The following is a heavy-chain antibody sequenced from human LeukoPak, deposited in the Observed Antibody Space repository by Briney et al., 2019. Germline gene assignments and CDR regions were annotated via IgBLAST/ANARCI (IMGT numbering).Heavy chain of an antibody. V-gene: IGHV5-51*01. Sequence: GESLKISCKGSGYSFTSYWIGWVRQMPGKGLEWMGIIYPGDSETRNSPSFQGQVTISADKSISTAYLQWSSLKASDTAMYYCARRSYYSSSWYEFDPWGQGTLVTVSS. CDR1: GYSFTSYW. J-gene: IGHJ5*02. CDR2: IYPGDSET. CDR3: ARRSYYSSSWYEFDP. D-gene: IGHD6-13*01.